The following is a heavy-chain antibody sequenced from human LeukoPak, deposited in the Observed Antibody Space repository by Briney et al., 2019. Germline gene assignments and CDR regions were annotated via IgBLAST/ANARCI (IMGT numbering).Heavy chain of an antibody. CDR3: SRGSGWLSVY. J-gene: IGHJ4*02. CDR2: ISGGTT. CDR1: GFTFGDYL. D-gene: IGHD6-19*01. V-gene: IGHV3-49*03. Sequence: GGSLRLSCTASGFTFGDYLMSWFRQAPGKGLEWIGFISGGTTEYAASVKGRFTISRNDSTSIAYLQMNSLTTEDTAVYYCSRGSGWLSVYWGQGTLVTVSS.